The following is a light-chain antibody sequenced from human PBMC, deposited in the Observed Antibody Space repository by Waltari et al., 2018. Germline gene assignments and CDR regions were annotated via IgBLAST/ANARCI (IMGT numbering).Light chain of an antibody. Sequence: QSALTQPRSVSGSPGQSVTISCTGTSSDVGGSNSVSWAPQPPGKAPKLMIYAVSKRPSGVAERFSGSKSGNTAYLTNSGLQAEDESDYYCCSYAGSYSVVFGGGTKLTVL. CDR2: AVS. CDR3: CSYAGSYSVV. J-gene: IGLJ2*01. V-gene: IGLV2-11*01. CDR1: SSDVGGSNS.